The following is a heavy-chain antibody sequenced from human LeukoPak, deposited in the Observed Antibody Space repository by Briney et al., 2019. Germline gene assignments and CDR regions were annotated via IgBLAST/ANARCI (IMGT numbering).Heavy chain of an antibody. CDR1: GLTFSSYG. CDR2: IWSDGSNK. Sequence: GGSLRLSCAASGLTFSSYGMHWVRQAPGKGLEWVAVIWSDGSNKYYADSVKGRFTISRDNSKNTLYLQMDSLRAEDTAVFYCARDKPEDSRFDYWGQGTLVTVSS. D-gene: IGHD3-22*01. V-gene: IGHV3-33*01. J-gene: IGHJ4*02. CDR3: ARDKPEDSRFDY.